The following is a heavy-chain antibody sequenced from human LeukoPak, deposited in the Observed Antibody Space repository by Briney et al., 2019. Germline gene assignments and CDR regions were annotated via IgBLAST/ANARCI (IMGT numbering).Heavy chain of an antibody. D-gene: IGHD2-15*01. J-gene: IGHJ4*02. CDR2: INHSGST. Sequence: SGTLSLTCAVYGGSFSGYYWSWIRQPPGKGLEWIGEINHSGSTNYNPSLKSRVTISVDRSKNQFSLKLSSVTAADTAVYYCARSCSGGSCYLFWGQGTLVTVSS. CDR3: ARSCSGGSCYLF. CDR1: GGSFSGYY. V-gene: IGHV4-34*01.